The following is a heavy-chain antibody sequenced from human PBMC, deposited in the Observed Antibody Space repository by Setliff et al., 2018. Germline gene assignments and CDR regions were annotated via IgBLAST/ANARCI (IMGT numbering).Heavy chain of an antibody. J-gene: IGHJ4*02. CDR3: ARRSSFWSGYFDY. CDR2: INHNGGT. V-gene: IGHV4-34*01. Sequence: PSETLSLTCAVYGGSFSGYYWSWIRQPPGRGLEWIGEINHNGGTNYNPSLKSRVTISIHTSKNQFSLNLSSVTAADTAVYYCARRSSFWSGYFDYGGQGTLVTGSS. CDR1: GGSFSGYY. D-gene: IGHD3-3*01.